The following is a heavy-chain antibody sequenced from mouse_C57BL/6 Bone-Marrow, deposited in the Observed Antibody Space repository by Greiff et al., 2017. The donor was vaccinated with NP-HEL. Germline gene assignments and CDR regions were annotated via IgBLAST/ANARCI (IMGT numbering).Heavy chain of an antibody. V-gene: IGHV1-63*01. CDR3: ARRGDGSTPYYYAMDY. Sequence: QVHVKQSGAELVRPGTSVKMSCKASGYTFTNYWIGWAKQRPGHGLEWIGDIYPGGGYTNYNEKVKGKATLTADKSSSTAYMQVSSLTSEDSAIYYCARRGDGSTPYYYAMDYWGQGTSVTVSS. D-gene: IGHD1-1*01. J-gene: IGHJ4*01. CDR2: IYPGGGYT. CDR1: GYTFTNYW.